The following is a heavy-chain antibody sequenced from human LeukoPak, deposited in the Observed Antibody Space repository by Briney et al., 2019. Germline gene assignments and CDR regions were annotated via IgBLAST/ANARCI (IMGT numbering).Heavy chain of an antibody. V-gene: IGHV4-59*01. D-gene: IGHD6-13*01. CDR2: IYYSGST. CDR1: GGPISSYY. J-gene: IGHJ3*02. Sequence: SETLSLTCTVSGGPISSYYWSWIRQPPGKGLEWIGYIYYSGSTNYNPSLKSRVTISVDTSKNQFSLKLSSVTAADTAVYYCAVPNSSDAFDIWGQGTMVTVSS. CDR3: AVPNSSDAFDI.